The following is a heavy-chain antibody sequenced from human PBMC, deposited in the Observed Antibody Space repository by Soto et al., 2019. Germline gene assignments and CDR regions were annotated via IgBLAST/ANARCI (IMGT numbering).Heavy chain of an antibody. J-gene: IGHJ4*02. CDR3: SRDYYGPGPD. D-gene: IGHD3-22*01. V-gene: IGHV3-7*04. CDR2: IKEDGGKT. Sequence: EVQLVESGGGLVQPGGSLRLSCVASGLTLSRYWMSWVRQAPGKGLEWVANIKEDGGKTYYVDSVKGRFTISRDNATTSVYLQMTSLRVEDTAVYYCSRDYYGPGPDWGQGTLVIVSS. CDR1: GLTLSRYW.